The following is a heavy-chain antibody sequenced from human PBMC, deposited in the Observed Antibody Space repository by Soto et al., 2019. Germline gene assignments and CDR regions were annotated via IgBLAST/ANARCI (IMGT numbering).Heavy chain of an antibody. J-gene: IGHJ6*02. CDR1: GFTFSSYG. CDR2: IWYDGSNK. CDR3: ARDIYYGSGIEVLGYYYYYYGMDV. Sequence: PGGSLRLSCAACGFTFSSYGMHWVRQAPGKGLEWVAVIWYDGSNKYYADSVKGRFTISRDNSKNTLYLQMNSLRAEDTAVYYCARDIYYGSGIEVLGYYYYYYGMDVWGQGTTVTVSS. V-gene: IGHV3-33*01. D-gene: IGHD3-10*01.